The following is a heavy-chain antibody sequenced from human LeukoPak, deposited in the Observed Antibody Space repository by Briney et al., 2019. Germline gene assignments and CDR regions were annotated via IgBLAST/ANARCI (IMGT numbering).Heavy chain of an antibody. J-gene: IGHJ4*02. CDR2: IRYDGSNK. CDR1: GFTFSSYG. CDR3: TREAAGGRWESFDS. D-gene: IGHD6-13*01. Sequence: GGSLRLSCAAFGFTFSSYGMHWVRQAPGKGLEWVAFIRYDGSNKYYAGSVKGRFTISRDNSKNTLYLQMNTLRAEDTAMYYCTREAAGGRWESFDSWGQGTLVTVSS. V-gene: IGHV3-30*02.